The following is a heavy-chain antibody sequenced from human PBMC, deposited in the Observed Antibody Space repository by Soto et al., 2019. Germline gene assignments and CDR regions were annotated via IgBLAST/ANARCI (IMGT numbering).Heavy chain of an antibody. CDR3: ARATYDSSTYYLDY. J-gene: IGHJ4*02. D-gene: IGHD3-22*01. CDR2: IYYTGNT. Sequence: QVQLQESGPGLVKPSQTLSLTCTVSGASISGGDYYWTWIRQPPGKGLEWIGSIYYTGNTYSNPSLERRLSISVDPSNNQFALRLTSVTAPDTALYYCARATYDSSTYYLDYWGQGTLVTVSS. V-gene: IGHV4-30-4*01. CDR1: GASISGGDYY.